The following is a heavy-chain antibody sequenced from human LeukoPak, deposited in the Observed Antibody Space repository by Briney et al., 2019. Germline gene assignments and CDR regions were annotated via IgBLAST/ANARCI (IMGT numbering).Heavy chain of an antibody. CDR1: GGSISSSSYY. D-gene: IGHD6-19*01. CDR3: ARQKSSGWTHHFDY. CDR2: IYYSGST. V-gene: IGHV4-39*01. J-gene: IGHJ4*02. Sequence: SETLSLTCTVSGGSISSSSYYWGWIRQPPGKGLEWIGSIYYSGSTYYNPSLKSRVTISVDTSKNQFSLKLSSVTTADTAVYYCARQKSSGWTHHFDYWGQGNLVTVSS.